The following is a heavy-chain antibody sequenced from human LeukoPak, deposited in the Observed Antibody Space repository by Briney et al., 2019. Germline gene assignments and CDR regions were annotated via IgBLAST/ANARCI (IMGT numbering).Heavy chain of an antibody. D-gene: IGHD6-6*01. CDR1: GLSFGSYT. V-gene: IGHV3-23*01. J-gene: IGHJ6*03. Sequence: GGSLRLSCAPSGLSFGSYTMTWVRQAPGKGLEWVAAISSDGTTTNYADSVKGRFTISRENTLYLRMDSLRAEDTATYYCAKTTLSPHRSSSGPRRGSLSYYYYMDVWGGETTVTVSS. CDR2: ISSDGTTT. CDR3: AKTTLSPHRSSSGPRRGSLSYYYYMDV.